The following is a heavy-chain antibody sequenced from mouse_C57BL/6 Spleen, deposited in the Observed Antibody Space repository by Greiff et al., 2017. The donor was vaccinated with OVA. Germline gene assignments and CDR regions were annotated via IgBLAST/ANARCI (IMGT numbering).Heavy chain of an antibody. CDR2: LDPSDSST. V-gene: IGHV1-69*01. D-gene: IGHD1-1*01. CDR1: GYTFTSYW. CDR3: ARAGTTVVGFDY. Sequence: QVQLQQPGAELVMPGASVKLSCKASGYTFTSYWMHWVQQRPGQGLEWIGELDPSDSSTNYNQKFKGKSTLTVDKSSSTADMQLSRLTSEDSEVYDCARAGTTVVGFDYWGQGTTLTVSS. J-gene: IGHJ2*01.